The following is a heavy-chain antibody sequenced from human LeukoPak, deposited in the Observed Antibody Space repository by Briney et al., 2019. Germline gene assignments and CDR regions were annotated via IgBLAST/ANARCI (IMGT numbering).Heavy chain of an antibody. CDR1: GFTFSSYS. D-gene: IGHD3-3*01. Sequence: GGSLRLSCAASGFTFSSYSLNWVRQAPGKGLEWVSYISPSSSSMYYADSVKGRFTISRDNARNSLYLQMNSLSTEDTALHYCARDAASGNNWFDPWGQGTLVTVSS. CDR2: ISPSSSSM. V-gene: IGHV3-48*01. CDR3: ARDAASGNNWFDP. J-gene: IGHJ5*02.